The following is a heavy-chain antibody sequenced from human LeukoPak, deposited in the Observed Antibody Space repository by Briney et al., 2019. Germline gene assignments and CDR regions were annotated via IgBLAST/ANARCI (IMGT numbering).Heavy chain of an antibody. Sequence: GGSLRPSCTASGFTFSSYAMSWVRQAPGKGLEWVSVISGSGGSTYYADSVKGRFTVSRDNSKNTLYLQMNSLRAEDTAVYYCANPDSSGFYFSIRLDFWGQGTLVTVSS. J-gene: IGHJ4*02. D-gene: IGHD3-22*01. V-gene: IGHV3-23*01. CDR3: ANPDSSGFYFSIRLDF. CDR2: ISGSGGST. CDR1: GFTFSSYA.